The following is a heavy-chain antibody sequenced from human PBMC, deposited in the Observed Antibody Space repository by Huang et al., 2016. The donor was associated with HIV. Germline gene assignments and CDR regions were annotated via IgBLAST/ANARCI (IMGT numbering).Heavy chain of an antibody. CDR3: ASQHIGAAATWF. J-gene: IGHJ4*02. Sequence: QLQLQESGPGQVKPSETLSLTCTVSGDFISSTNYYWGWIRQSPGKGLEWVGSVYQSGGTNYNPSLKSRVTLSVDTSRNQFSLRLNSVTAADTAVYYGASQHIGAAATWFWGRGTQVAVSS. CDR2: VYQSGGT. CDR1: GDFISSTNYY. D-gene: IGHD6-13*01. V-gene: IGHV4-39*01.